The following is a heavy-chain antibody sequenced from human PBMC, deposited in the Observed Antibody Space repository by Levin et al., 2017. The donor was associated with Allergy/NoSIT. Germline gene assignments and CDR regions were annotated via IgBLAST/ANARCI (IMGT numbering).Heavy chain of an antibody. CDR1: GGSVSSDNYY. CDR3: ARNSKYGWFDP. V-gene: IGHV4-61*01. J-gene: IGHJ5*02. Sequence: HSQTLSLTCTVSGGSVSSDNYYWGWIRQPPGKGLEWIGNIYYSGSTNHNPSLKSRVTIAVDASKNHFSLKLTSVTAADTAVYYCARNSKYGWFDPWGQGTLVTVSS. D-gene: IGHD2/OR15-2a*01. CDR2: IYYSGST.